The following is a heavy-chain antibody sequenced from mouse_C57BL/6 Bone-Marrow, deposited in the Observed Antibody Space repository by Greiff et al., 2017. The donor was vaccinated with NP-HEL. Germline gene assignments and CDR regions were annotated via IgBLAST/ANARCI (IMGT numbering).Heavy chain of an antibody. CDR1: GYTFTSYW. CDR3: ARGGVGPSDY. J-gene: IGHJ2*01. CDR2: IDPSDSYT. D-gene: IGHD1-1*01. Sequence: QVQLQQPGAELVMPGASVKLSCKASGYTFTSYWMHWVKQRPGQGLEWIGEIDPSDSYTNYNQKFKGKSTLTVDKSSSTAYMQLSSLASEDSAVYYWARGGVGPSDYWGQGTTLTVSS. V-gene: IGHV1-69*01.